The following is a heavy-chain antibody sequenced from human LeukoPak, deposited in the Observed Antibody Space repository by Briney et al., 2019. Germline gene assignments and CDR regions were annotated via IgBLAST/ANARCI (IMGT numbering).Heavy chain of an antibody. D-gene: IGHD4-17*01. CDR3: ARGLTSDKIDY. V-gene: IGHV4-30-4*01. CDR1: GVSINSGYYI. J-gene: IGHJ4*02. CDR2: FHHGGSP. Sequence: SETLSLTCTVSGVSINSGYYIWTWIRQPPGKGLEWIGRFHHGGSPSYNPSLQSRVTISADTSKNHFSLNLRSVSDADTAVYYCARGLTSDKIDYWGQGTLVTVSS.